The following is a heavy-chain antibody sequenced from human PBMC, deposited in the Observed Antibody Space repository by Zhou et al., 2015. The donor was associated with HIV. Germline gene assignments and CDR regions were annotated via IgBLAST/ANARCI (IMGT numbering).Heavy chain of an antibody. J-gene: IGHJ4*02. CDR3: ARGYSGYESGSDF. V-gene: IGHV1-69*06. CDR2: ISPIFGTP. D-gene: IGHD5-12*01. Sequence: QVQLVQSGAEVKKPGSSVKVSCEASGGTFSGYIITWVRQAPGQGLEWMGGISPIFGTPNYAQRYQGRLTIGTDKSTTVAYMELRSLKSDDTAVYYCARGYSGYESGSDFWGQGTLVTVSS. CDR1: GGTFSGYI.